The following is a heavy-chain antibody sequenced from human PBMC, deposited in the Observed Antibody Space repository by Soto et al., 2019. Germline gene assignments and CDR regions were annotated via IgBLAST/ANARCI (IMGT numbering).Heavy chain of an antibody. D-gene: IGHD6-13*01. Sequence: QVQLVESGGGVVQPGTSLRLSCAASGFTFNNYGMHWVRQAPGTGLEWVAAISSDGSDKYYADSVKGRITISRDNSKNTLYLQMHSLRAEDTAVYYCAKDQGIAASHGIDWGQGTMVTVSS. CDR1: GFTFNNYG. CDR2: ISSDGSDK. V-gene: IGHV3-30*18. J-gene: IGHJ3*01. CDR3: AKDQGIAASHGID.